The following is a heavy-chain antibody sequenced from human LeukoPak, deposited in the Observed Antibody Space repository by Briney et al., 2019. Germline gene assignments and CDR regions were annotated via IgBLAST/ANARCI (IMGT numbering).Heavy chain of an antibody. CDR2: ISSSSSYI. J-gene: IGHJ4*02. D-gene: IGHD7-27*01. V-gene: IGHV3-21*04. Sequence: GGSLRLSCAASGFTFSSYSVNWVREAPGTGLEWVSSISSSSSYIYYADSVKGRFTISRDNAKNSLYLQMNSLTAEDTAVYYCAKNTALTGEFESWGQGTLVTVSS. CDR1: GFTFSSYS. CDR3: AKNTALTGEFES.